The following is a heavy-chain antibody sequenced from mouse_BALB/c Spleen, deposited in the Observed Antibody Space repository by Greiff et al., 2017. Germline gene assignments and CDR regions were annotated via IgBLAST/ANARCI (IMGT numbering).Heavy chain of an antibody. D-gene: IGHD2-2*01. CDR1: GFSLTSYG. Sequence: VQGVESGPGLVAPSQSLSITCTVSGFSLTSYGVHWVRQPPGKGLEWLGVIWAGGSTNYNSALMSRLSISKDNSKSQVFLKMNSLQTDDTAMYYCAREGGGYDDAWFAYWGQGTLVTVSA. J-gene: IGHJ3*01. V-gene: IGHV2-9*02. CDR3: AREGGGYDDAWFAY. CDR2: IWAGGST.